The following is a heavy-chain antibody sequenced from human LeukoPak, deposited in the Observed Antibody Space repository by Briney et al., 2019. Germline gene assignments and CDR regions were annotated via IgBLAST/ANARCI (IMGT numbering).Heavy chain of an antibody. V-gene: IGHV3-23*01. CDR3: ARDITGGYSFDY. Sequence: PGESLRLSCAASGFTFSNYDMSWVRQAPGKGLEWVSGISPSGGSTNYADSVKGRFSISRDHSKHTLYLQMNSLRAEDTAVYYCARDITGGYSFDYWGQGTLVTVSS. CDR1: GFTFSNYD. CDR2: ISPSGGST. D-gene: IGHD3-22*01. J-gene: IGHJ4*02.